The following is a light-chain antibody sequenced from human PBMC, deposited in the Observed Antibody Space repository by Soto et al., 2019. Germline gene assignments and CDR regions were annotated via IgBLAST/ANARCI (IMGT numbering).Light chain of an antibody. CDR3: AAWDDSLSGVL. CDR2: RDN. V-gene: IGLV1-47*01. J-gene: IGLJ2*01. Sequence: QSVLTQPPSASGAPGQRVTISCSGSSSNIGSGYVYWYQQLPGTAPKLLIYRDNQRPSGVPDRFSGSKSGNSASLAISGLRSEDEADYYCAAWDDSLSGVLFGGGTQLTVL. CDR1: SSNIGSGY.